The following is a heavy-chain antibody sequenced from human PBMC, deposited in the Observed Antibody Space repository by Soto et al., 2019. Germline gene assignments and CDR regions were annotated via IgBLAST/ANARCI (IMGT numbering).Heavy chain of an antibody. CDR1: GGNVSSNSAA. CDR3: ARGWLRTGFDT. V-gene: IGHV6-1*01. Sequence: QTLSLTGASSGGNVSSNSAAWNWIRQSPSRGPEWLGRTYHGSKWSTDYAVTVKSRISVNTDTSRNQFSLQLSSVTPEDTGVYYCARGWLRTGFDTWGQGTMVTVSS. CDR2: TYHGSKWST. J-gene: IGHJ3*02. D-gene: IGHD2-8*02.